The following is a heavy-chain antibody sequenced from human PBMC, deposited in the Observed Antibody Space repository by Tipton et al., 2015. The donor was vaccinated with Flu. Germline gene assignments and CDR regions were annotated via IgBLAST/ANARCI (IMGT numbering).Heavy chain of an antibody. D-gene: IGHD2-15*01. CDR2: IYQSGST. J-gene: IGHJ1*01. CDR3: ARQGAYCSGGTCSPTGHFHH. V-gene: IGHV4-38-2*01. CDR1: GYSISRGYY. Sequence: TLSLTCDVSGYSISRGYYWGWIRQPPGKGLEWIGSIYQSGSTYYNPSLKSRVTISVGTSKNQFSLKLSSVTAADTAVYYCARQGAYCSGGTCSPTGHFHHWGQGTLVTVSS.